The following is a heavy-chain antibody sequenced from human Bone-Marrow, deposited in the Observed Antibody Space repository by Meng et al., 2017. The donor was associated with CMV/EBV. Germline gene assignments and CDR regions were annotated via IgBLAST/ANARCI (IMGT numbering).Heavy chain of an antibody. J-gene: IGHJ6*02. V-gene: IGHV3-23*03. CDR3: AKGAGTRYDFWSGYYTGIESYYYYGMDV. CDR1: GFTFSSYA. D-gene: IGHD3-3*01. CDR2: IYSGGSST. Sequence: GGSLRLSCAASGFTFSSYAMSWVRQAPGKGLEWVSVIYSGGSSTYYADSVKGRFTISRDNSKNTLYLQMNSLRAEDTAVYYCAKGAGTRYDFWSGYYTGIESYYYYGMDVWGQGTTVTVSS.